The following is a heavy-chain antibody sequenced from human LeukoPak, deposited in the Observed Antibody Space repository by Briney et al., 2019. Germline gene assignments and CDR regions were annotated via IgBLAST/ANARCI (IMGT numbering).Heavy chain of an antibody. CDR2: VFYSGGT. CDR1: GGSISNYY. J-gene: IGHJ4*02. Sequence: SETLSLTCTVSGGSISNYYWSWIRRPPGEGLEWIGFVFYSGGTHYNPSLKSRVTMSVDTSKNQFTLELTSVTAADTAVYFCARDRNGAHQRYFDYWGQGTLVTVSS. CDR3: ARDRNGAHQRYFDY. V-gene: IGHV4-59*12. D-gene: IGHD2-8*01.